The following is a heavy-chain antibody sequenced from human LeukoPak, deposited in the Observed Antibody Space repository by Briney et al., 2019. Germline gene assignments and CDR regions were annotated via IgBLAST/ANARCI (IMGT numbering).Heavy chain of an antibody. CDR1: GFTFSSYA. CDR2: ISSNGGST. D-gene: IGHD5-24*01. CDR3: ARAAEEEIDYFDY. J-gene: IGHJ4*02. V-gene: IGHV3-64*01. Sequence: GGSLRLSCAASGFTFSSYAMHWVRQAPGKGLEYVSAISSNGGSTYYANSVKGRFTISRDNSKNTLYLQMGSLRAEDMAVYYCARAAEEEIDYFDYWGQGTLVTVSS.